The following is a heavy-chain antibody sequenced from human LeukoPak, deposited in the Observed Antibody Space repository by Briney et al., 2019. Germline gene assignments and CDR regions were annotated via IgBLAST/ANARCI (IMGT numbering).Heavy chain of an antibody. V-gene: IGHV3-23*01. CDR2: IRGGGDT. CDR1: GLTFSTYA. Sequence: PGESLTLSCAAVGLTFSTYAMSWVRQSPARGLEWVSSIRGGGDTFYADSVKGRFTLSRDDSRNTVFLQLNNLRVEDTAIYYCAKANWVSNADAVWWGQGTVVTVSS. CDR3: AKANWVSNADAVW. D-gene: IGHD1-1*01. J-gene: IGHJ4*02.